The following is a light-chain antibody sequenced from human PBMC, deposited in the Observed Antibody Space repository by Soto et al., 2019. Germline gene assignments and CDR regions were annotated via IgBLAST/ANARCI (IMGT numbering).Light chain of an antibody. V-gene: IGKV1-8*01. Sequence: AIRMTQSPSSFSASTGDRVTITCRASQGISSYLAWYQQKPGKAPKLLIYDASSLESGVPSRFSGSGSGTEFTLTISSLQPDDFATYYCQQYNSYSRLTFGQGTKVDIK. CDR2: DAS. J-gene: IGKJ1*01. CDR3: QQYNSYSRLT. CDR1: QGISSY.